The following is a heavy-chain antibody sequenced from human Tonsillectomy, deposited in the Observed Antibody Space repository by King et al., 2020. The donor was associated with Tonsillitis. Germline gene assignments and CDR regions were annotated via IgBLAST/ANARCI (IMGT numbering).Heavy chain of an antibody. V-gene: IGHV4-39*07. J-gene: IGHJ4*02. CDR2: IYYSGST. Sequence: LQLQESGPGLVKPSETLSLTCTVSGGSISSSSYYWGWIRQPPGKGLEWIGSIYYSGSTYYNPSLKSRVTISVDTSKNQFSLKLSSVTAADTAVYYCARHGFYDILTGYYLNGNFDYWGQGTLVTASS. CDR3: ARHGFYDILTGYYLNGNFDY. D-gene: IGHD3-9*01. CDR1: GGSISSSSYY.